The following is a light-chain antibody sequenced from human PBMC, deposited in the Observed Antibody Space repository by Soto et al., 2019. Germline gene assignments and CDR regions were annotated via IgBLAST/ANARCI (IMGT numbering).Light chain of an antibody. CDR3: SSYTSSSIL. Sequence: QSALTQPASVSGSPGQSITTSCTGTSSDVGGYNYVSWYQQHPGKAPKLMIYDVSNRPSGVSNRFSGSKSGNTASLTISGLQAEDEADYYCSSYTSSSILFGTGTKVTVL. CDR1: SSDVGGYNY. CDR2: DVS. J-gene: IGLJ1*01. V-gene: IGLV2-14*01.